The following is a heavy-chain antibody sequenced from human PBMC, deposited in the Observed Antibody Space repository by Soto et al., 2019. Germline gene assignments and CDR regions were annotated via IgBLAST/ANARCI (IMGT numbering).Heavy chain of an antibody. CDR3: ARDRGAGNWNYGYYYYYYMDV. CDR1: GFTFSSYW. J-gene: IGHJ6*03. Sequence: GGSLRLSCAASGFTFSSYWMSWVRQAPGKGLEWVANIKQDGSEKYYVDSVKGRFTISRDNAKNSLYLQMNSLRAEDTAVYYCARDRGAGNWNYGYYYYYYMDVGGKGTTVTVSS. CDR2: IKQDGSEK. D-gene: IGHD1-7*01. V-gene: IGHV3-7*01.